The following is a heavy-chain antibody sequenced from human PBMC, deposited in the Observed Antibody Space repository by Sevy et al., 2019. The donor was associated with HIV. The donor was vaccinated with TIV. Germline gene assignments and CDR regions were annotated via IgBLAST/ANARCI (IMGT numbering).Heavy chain of an antibody. CDR3: ARGYAGMDV. J-gene: IGHJ6*02. D-gene: IGHD5-12*01. V-gene: IGHV6-1*01. CDR2: TYYRSKWYN. CDR1: GDSVSSSSST. Sequence: SQTLSLTCAISGDSVSSSSSTWTWIRQSPSRGLEWLGRTYYRSKWYNDYAVSMKGRITINPDTSKNQFSLQLNSVTPEDTAVYYNARGYAGMDVWGQGTTVTVSS.